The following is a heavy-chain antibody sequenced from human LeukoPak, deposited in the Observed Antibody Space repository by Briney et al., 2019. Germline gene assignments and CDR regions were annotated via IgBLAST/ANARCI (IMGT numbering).Heavy chain of an antibody. Sequence: SETLSLTCAVFGFPISSGFSWAWIRESPGKGLEWIASISYSATTYYKPSLESRLFISADTSNNQFSVRLTSVTAADTAVYYCARVGAVPGIDPWGQGILVTVSS. CDR2: ISYSATT. V-gene: IGHV4-38-2*01. J-gene: IGHJ5*02. D-gene: IGHD3-16*01. CDR3: ARVGAVPGIDP. CDR1: GFPISSGFS.